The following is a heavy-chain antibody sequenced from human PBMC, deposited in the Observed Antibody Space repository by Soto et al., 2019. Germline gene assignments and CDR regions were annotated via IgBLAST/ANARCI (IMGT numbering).Heavy chain of an antibody. Sequence: GGSLRLSCAASGFTFSSYAMSWVRQAPGKGLEWVSVIGGSGDTTYYADSVKGWFTISRDNSKNTLYLQMNSLRAEDTAVYYCTRPLYSSNWYPDYWGQGTLVTVSS. J-gene: IGHJ4*02. CDR2: IGGSGDTT. D-gene: IGHD6-13*01. CDR1: GFTFSSYA. V-gene: IGHV3-23*01. CDR3: TRPLYSSNWYPDY.